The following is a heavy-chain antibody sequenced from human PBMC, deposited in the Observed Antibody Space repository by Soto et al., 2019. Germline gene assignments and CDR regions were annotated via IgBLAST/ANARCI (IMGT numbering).Heavy chain of an antibody. CDR3: ARSVFP. J-gene: IGHJ5*02. CDR1: GGSISSSSYY. CDR2: IYYSGNT. Sequence: SETLSLTCTVSGGSISSSSYYWGWIRQPPGKGLEWIGSIYYSGNTYYNPSLKSRVTISVDTSKNQFSLKLTSVTAADTAVYYCARSVFPWGQGTLVTVSS. V-gene: IGHV4-39*07.